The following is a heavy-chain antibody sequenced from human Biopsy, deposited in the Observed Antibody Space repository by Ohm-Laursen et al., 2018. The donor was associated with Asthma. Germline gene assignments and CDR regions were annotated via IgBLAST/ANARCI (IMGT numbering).Heavy chain of an antibody. J-gene: IGHJ3*02. CDR1: GFTFSIYD. CDR3: ARTHERWTSIQDDALDI. Sequence: SLRLSCAASGFTFSIYDIHWVRQAPGKGLEWVAVISYDGGNKFYGDSVKGRFTLSRGNSRNALYLQMNSLRVEDTAIYYCARTHERWTSIQDDALDIWGQGTMVIVSS. D-gene: IGHD4-23*01. CDR2: ISYDGGNK. V-gene: IGHV3-30*03.